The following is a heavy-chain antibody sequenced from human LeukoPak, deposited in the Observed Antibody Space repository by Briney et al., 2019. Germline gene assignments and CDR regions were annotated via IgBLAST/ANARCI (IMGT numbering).Heavy chain of an antibody. V-gene: IGHV3-23*01. CDR2: ISGRGGST. D-gene: IGHD2-2*01. CDR3: AKLEDIVVVPAASYFDY. J-gene: IGHJ4*02. Sequence: RRSLRPSSAPSAFTSTSFAISWVRHPPGNGLEWGSAISGRGGSTYYTDSVKGRFTISRDNSKNTLYLQMNSLRAEDTAVYYRAKLEDIVVVPAASYFDYWGQGTLVTVSS. CDR1: AFTSTSFA.